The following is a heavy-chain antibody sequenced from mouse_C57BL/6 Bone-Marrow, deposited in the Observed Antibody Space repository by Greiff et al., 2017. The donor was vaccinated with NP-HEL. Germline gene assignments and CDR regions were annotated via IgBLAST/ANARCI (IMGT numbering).Heavy chain of an antibody. V-gene: IGHV1-72*01. D-gene: IGHD1-1*01. CDR2: IDPNSGGT. J-gene: IGHJ4*01. Sequence: QVQLQQPGAELVKPGASVKLSCKASGYTFTSYWMHWVKQRPGRGLEWIGRIDPNSGGTKYNEKFKSKATLTVDKPSSTAYMQLSSLTSEDSAVYYCARERATVVAKNYYAMDYWGQGTSVTVSS. CDR1: GYTFTSYW. CDR3: ARERATVVAKNYYAMDY.